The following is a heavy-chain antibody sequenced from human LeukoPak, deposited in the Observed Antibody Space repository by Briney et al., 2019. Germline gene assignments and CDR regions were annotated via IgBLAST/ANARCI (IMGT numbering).Heavy chain of an antibody. J-gene: IGHJ4*02. D-gene: IGHD2-15*01. CDR3: ARDKGYCSGGSCELDY. CDR2: INPNSGGT. Sequence: ASVKVSCKASGYTFTSYYMHWVRQAPGQGLEWMGWINPNSGGTNYAQKFQGRVTMTRDTSISTAYMELSRLRSDDTAVYYCARDKGYCSGGSCELDYWGQGTLVTVSS. V-gene: IGHV1-2*02. CDR1: GYTFTSYY.